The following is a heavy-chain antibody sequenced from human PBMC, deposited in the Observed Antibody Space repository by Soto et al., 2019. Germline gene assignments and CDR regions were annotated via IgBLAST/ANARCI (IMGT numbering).Heavy chain of an antibody. Sequence: PSETLSLTCTVSGGSISSYYWSWIRQPPGKGLEWIGYIYYSGSTNYNPSLKSRVTISVDTSKNQFSLKLRSVTAADTAVYYCASGLGIAVAGVGSHYWGQGTMVTVYS. D-gene: IGHD6-19*01. CDR2: IYYSGST. CDR3: ASGLGIAVAGVGSHY. V-gene: IGHV4-59*01. CDR1: GGSISSYY. J-gene: IGHJ4*02.